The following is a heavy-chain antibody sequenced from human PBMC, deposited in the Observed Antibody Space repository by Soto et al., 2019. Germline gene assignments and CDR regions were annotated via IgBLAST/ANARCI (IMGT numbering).Heavy chain of an antibody. CDR3: ARATVGTYYFGY. CDR1: GFTFSDHY. CDR2: TRDKTNSYTT. D-gene: IGHD3-16*01. J-gene: IGHJ4*02. Sequence: EVQLVESGGGLVQPGGSLRLSCAASGFTFSDHYMDWVRQAPGKGLEWVGRTRDKTNSYTTEYAASVKGRFTISRDDSKSSLYLQMNSLKPEDTGVYYCARATVGTYYFGYWGQGTLVTVSS. V-gene: IGHV3-72*01.